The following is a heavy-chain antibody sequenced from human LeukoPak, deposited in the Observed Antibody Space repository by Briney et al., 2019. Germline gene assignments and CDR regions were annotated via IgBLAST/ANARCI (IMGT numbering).Heavy chain of an antibody. J-gene: IGHJ4*02. CDR3: ARDWAVAGVEDY. Sequence: PGGSLRLSCAASGFTSSSYWMHWVRQAPGKGLVWVSRINSDGSSTYYADSVKGRFTISRDNAKNTLYLQMNSLRAEDTAVYYCARDWAVAGVEDYWGQGTLVTVSS. CDR2: INSDGSST. D-gene: IGHD6-19*01. V-gene: IGHV3-74*01. CDR1: GFTSSSYW.